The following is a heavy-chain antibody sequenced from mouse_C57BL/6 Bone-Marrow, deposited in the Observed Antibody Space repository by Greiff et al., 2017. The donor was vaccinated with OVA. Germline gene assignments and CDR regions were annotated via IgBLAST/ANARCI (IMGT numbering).Heavy chain of an antibody. CDR2: INPNNGGT. CDR1: GYTFTDYY. V-gene: IGHV1-26*01. D-gene: IGHD3-3*01. Sequence: VQLQQSGPELVKPGASVKIPCKASGYTFTDYYMNWVKQSHGKSLEWIGDINPNNGGTSYNQKFKGKATLTVDKSSSTAYMELRSLTSEDSAVYYCARRGTRYWYFDVWGTGTTVTVSS. CDR3: ARRGTRYWYFDV. J-gene: IGHJ1*03.